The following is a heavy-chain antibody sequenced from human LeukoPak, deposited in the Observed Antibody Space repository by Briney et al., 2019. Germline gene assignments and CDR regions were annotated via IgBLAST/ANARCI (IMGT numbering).Heavy chain of an antibody. J-gene: IGHJ4*02. D-gene: IGHD5-12*01. CDR2: ISGSGGST. CDR1: GFTFSSYA. V-gene: IGHV3-23*01. Sequence: GGSLRLSCAASGFTFSSYAMSWVRQAPGKGLEWVSAISGSGGSTYYADSVKGRFTISRDNSKNTLYLQMNSLRAEDTAVYYCAKVSPSGYDSDAREPYDYWGQGTLVTVSS. CDR3: AKVSPSGYDSDAREPYDY.